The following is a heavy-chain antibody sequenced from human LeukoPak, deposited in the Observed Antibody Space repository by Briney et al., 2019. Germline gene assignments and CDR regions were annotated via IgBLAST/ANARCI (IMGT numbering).Heavy chain of an antibody. CDR2: INHSGIT. CDR1: SGSFGGYY. J-gene: IGHJ4*02. CDR3: AQGRAAFY. V-gene: IGHV4-34*01. Sequence: SETLSLTCAVYSGSFGGYYWNWIRQSPGKGLEWIGEINHSGITNYNPSLKSRVTISEDMSRNQFSLKLSSVTAADTAVYYCAQGRAAFYWGQGTLVTVSS. D-gene: IGHD6-25*01.